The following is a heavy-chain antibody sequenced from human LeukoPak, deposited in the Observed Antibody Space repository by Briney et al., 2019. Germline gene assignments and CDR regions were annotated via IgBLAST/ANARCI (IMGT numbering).Heavy chain of an antibody. J-gene: IGHJ6*03. Sequence: SVKVSCKASGGTFSSYAISWVRQAPGQGLEWMGGIIPIFGTANYAQKFQGRVTITADESTSTAYMELSSLRSEDTAVYYCSRATGAAARPYYYYYMDVWGKGTTVTVSS. CDR1: GGTFSSYA. D-gene: IGHD6-6*01. V-gene: IGHV1-69*01. CDR3: SRATGAAARPYYYYYMDV. CDR2: IIPIFGTA.